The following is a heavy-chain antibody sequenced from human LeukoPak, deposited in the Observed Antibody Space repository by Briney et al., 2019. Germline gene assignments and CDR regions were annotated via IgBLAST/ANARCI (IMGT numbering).Heavy chain of an antibody. V-gene: IGHV4-39*02. CDR3: ARDRYYYDSSGYYLDAFDI. CDR2: IYYSGST. D-gene: IGHD3-22*01. J-gene: IGHJ3*02. CDR1: GGSISSSSYY. Sequence: SETLSLTCTVSGGSISSSSYYWGWIRQPPGKGLEWIGSIYYSGSTYYNPSLKSRVTISVDTSKNQFSLKLSSVTAADTAVYYCARDRYYYDSSGYYLDAFDIWGQGTMVTVSS.